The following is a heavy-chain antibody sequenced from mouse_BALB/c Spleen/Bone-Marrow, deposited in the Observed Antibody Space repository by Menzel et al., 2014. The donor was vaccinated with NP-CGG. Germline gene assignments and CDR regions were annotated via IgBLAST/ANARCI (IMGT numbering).Heavy chain of an antibody. Sequence: VMLVESGAELAKPGASVMMSCKASGYTFTSYWMHWVKQRPGQALEWIGYINPSTGYTEFNQKFKDKATLTADKSSSTAYMHLSSPTSEDSAVYYCARGATVVARYFDSWGQGTTLTVSS. CDR2: INPSTGYT. CDR3: ARGATVVARYFDS. J-gene: IGHJ2*01. V-gene: IGHV1-7*01. CDR1: GYTFTSYW. D-gene: IGHD1-1*01.